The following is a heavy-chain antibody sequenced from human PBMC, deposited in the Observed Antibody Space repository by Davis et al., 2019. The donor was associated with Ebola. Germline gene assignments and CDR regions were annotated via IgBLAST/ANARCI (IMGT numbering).Heavy chain of an antibody. CDR1: GFTFSSYS. D-gene: IGHD3-16*01. CDR2: ISNSSSTI. V-gene: IGHV3-48*04. CDR3: ARDWAGGATDY. J-gene: IGHJ4*02. Sequence: GGSLRLSCAASGFTFSSYSMNWVRQAPGKGLEWVSYISNSSSTIYYADSVKGRFTISRENAKNSLYLQMNSRRGEDTAIYYCARDWAGGATDYWGQGTLVTVSS.